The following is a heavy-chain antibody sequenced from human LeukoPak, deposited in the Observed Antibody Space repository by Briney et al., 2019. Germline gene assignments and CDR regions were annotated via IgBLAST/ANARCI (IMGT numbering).Heavy chain of an antibody. D-gene: IGHD7-27*01. Sequence: GGSLRLSCAASGFTFSSYWMHWVRQAPGKGLMWVSRVKNDGSNTSYADSVKGRFTISRGNAKNTLYLQMNSLGAEDTAVYYCARGDHTFWGFPHWGQGTLVTVSS. CDR1: GFTFSSYW. V-gene: IGHV3-74*01. J-gene: IGHJ4*02. CDR2: VKNDGSNT. CDR3: ARGDHTFWGFPH.